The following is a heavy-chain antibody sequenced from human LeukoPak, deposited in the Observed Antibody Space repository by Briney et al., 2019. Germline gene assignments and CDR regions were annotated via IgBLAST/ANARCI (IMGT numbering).Heavy chain of an antibody. J-gene: IGHJ4*02. D-gene: IGHD3-10*01. Sequence: SETLSLTCTVSGGSISSSSYYWGWIRQPPGKGLEWIGSIYYSGSTYYNPSLKSRVTILVDTSKNQFSLKLSSVTAADTAVYYCARWGSNMAREKGDHWGQGTLVTVSS. CDR3: ARWGSNMAREKGDH. CDR2: IYYSGST. V-gene: IGHV4-39*07. CDR1: GGSISSSSYY.